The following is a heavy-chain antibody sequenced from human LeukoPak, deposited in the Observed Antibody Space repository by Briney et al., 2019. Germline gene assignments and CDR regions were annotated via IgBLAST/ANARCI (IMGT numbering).Heavy chain of an antibody. CDR2: IRYDGSNK. V-gene: IGHV3-30*02. Sequence: GGSLRLSCAASGFTVSSNYMSWVRQAPGKGLEWVAFIRYDGSNKYYADSVKGRFTISRDNSKNTLYLQMNSLRAEDTAVYYCAKDSSGWNDYWGQGTLVTVSS. CDR3: AKDSSGWNDY. D-gene: IGHD6-19*01. CDR1: GFTVSSNY. J-gene: IGHJ4*02.